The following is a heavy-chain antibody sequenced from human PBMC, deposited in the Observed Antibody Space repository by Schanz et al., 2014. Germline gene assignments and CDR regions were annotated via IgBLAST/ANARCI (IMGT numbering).Heavy chain of an antibody. V-gene: IGHV3-21*01. J-gene: IGHJ4*02. CDR1: GFTFSRHS. CDR2: ISSTSSYR. Sequence: EVQLVEGGGGLVKPGGSLRLSCAASGFTFSRHSMNWVRQAPGKGLEWVSLISSTSSYRYYADSVKGRFTISRDNAKNSLYLQMDSLRAEDTAVEEGARVGYGSGRSWYYWGQGTLGTVSS. D-gene: IGHD3-10*01. CDR3: ARVGYGSGRSWYY.